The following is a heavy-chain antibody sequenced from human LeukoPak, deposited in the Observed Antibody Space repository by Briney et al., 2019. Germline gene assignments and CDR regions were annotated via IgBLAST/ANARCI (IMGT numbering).Heavy chain of an antibody. CDR2: LSESGGST. CDR3: ARAPSLYYGMDV. CDR1: GFTFSGYA. J-gene: IGHJ6*02. V-gene: IGHV3-23*01. Sequence: PGGSLRLSCAASGFTFSGYAMNWVRQAPGKGLEWVSSLSESGGSTYYADSVKGRFTIFGDNSKNTLYLQMNSLRAEDTAVYYCARAPSLYYGMDVWGQGTTVTVSS.